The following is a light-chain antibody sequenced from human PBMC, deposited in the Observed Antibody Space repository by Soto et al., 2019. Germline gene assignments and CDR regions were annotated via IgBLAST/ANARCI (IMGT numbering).Light chain of an antibody. Sequence: IVXTXXXXXLXXXPXDGATLSCRASQSVASNVAWYQQKPGQGPRLLIHGASTRAVGVPARXXXXXXXXXXXXXXXSLQSEDFAVYYCQQYHNWPPQYTFGQGTKLQXK. J-gene: IGKJ2*01. CDR3: QQYHNWPPQYT. CDR1: QSVASN. V-gene: IGKV3-15*01. CDR2: GAS.